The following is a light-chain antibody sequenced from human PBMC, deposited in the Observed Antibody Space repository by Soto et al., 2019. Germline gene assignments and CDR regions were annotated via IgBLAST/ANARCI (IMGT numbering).Light chain of an antibody. CDR2: KAS. V-gene: IGKV1-5*03. Sequence: DIQMTQSPSTLSASVGDRVTITCRASQSIGAWLAWYQHKPGRAPNVLIYKASTLQSGVPSRFSGSGSGTEFTLTIASLQPDDFATYFCQQYQRPPITFGPGTRLEIK. J-gene: IGKJ5*01. CDR3: QQYQRPPIT. CDR1: QSIGAW.